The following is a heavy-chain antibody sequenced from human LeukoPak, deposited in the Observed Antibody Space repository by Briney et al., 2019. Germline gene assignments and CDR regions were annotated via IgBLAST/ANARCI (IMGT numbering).Heavy chain of an antibody. V-gene: IGHV4-34*01. CDR2: INHSGST. D-gene: IGHD4-17*01. CDR3: ARESGYGDYGDY. J-gene: IGHJ4*02. Sequence: PSETLSLTCAVYGGSFSGYYWSWIRQPPGKGLEWIGEINHSGSTNYNPSLKSRVTISVDTSKNQFSLKLSSVTAADTAVYYCARESGYGDYGDYWGQGTLVTVSS. CDR1: GGSFSGYY.